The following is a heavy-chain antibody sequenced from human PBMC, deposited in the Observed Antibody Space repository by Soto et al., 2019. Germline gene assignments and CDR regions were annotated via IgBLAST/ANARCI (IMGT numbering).Heavy chain of an antibody. CDR3: AISPTPYCSGGSCYSYIIYFDY. D-gene: IGHD2-15*01. V-gene: IGHV4-39*01. CDR2: IYYSGST. J-gene: IGHJ4*02. CDR1: GGSISSSSYY. Sequence: SETLSLTCTVSGGSISSSSYYWGWIRQPPGKGLEWIGSIYYSGSTYYNPSLKSRVTISVDTSKNQFSLKLSSVTAADTAVYYCAISPTPYCSGGSCYSYIIYFDYWGQGTLVTVSS.